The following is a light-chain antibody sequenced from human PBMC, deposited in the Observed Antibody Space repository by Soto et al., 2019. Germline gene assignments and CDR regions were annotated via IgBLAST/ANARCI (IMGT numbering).Light chain of an antibody. CDR3: QQYYDWPRAT. CDR1: QSVSGN. J-gene: IGKJ3*01. Sequence: EVVMTQSPATLSASPGERVALSCRASQSVSGNLAWYQQKPGQAPRLLIYRTSTRATGIPARFSGSGSGTEFTLTISSLQSEDFALYYCQQYYDWPRATFGPGTTVDIK. V-gene: IGKV3D-15*01. CDR2: RTS.